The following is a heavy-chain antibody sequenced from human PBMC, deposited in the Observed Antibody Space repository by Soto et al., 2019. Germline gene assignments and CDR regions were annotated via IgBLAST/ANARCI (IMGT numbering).Heavy chain of an antibody. V-gene: IGHV1-69*01. Sequence: VQLVQSGAEVRKPGSSVRVSCRASGDRFSTYAINWVRQAPGQGLEWLGGIITFFGAAMYAQKFQDRVTITADEFTTTAYLELSSLRPEDTAVYYCARGGKERFRGPGMDVWGQGTTVTVSS. CDR3: ARGGKERFRGPGMDV. CDR2: IITFFGAA. CDR1: GDRFSTYA. D-gene: IGHD1-1*01. J-gene: IGHJ6*02.